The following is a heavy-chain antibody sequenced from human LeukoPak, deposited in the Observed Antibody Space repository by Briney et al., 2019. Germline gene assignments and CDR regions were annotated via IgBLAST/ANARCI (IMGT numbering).Heavy chain of an antibody. J-gene: IGHJ4*02. CDR2: IWYDGSNK. D-gene: IGHD3-22*01. Sequence: PGGSLRLSCAASGFTFSSYGMHWVRQAPGKGLEWVAVIWYDGSNKYYADSVKGRFTISRDNSKNTLYLQMNSLRAEDTAVYYCARGNYYDSSGYYSFDYWGQGTLVTVSS. CDR1: GFTFSSYG. CDR3: ARGNYYDSSGYYSFDY. V-gene: IGHV3-33*01.